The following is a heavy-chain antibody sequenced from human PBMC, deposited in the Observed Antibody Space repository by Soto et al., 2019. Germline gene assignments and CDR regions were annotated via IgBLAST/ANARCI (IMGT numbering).Heavy chain of an antibody. Sequence: PGGSLRLSCAASGFTISSAWMNWVRQAPGKGLEWVGRIKTKTQGETTDYAAPVKGRFTISRDDSENTLSLQMNSLRIEDTAVYYCTTGSVEGYWGQGTLVTVSS. CDR3: TTGSVEGY. D-gene: IGHD1-26*01. CDR2: IKTKTQGETT. J-gene: IGHJ4*02. V-gene: IGHV3-15*07. CDR1: GFTISSAW.